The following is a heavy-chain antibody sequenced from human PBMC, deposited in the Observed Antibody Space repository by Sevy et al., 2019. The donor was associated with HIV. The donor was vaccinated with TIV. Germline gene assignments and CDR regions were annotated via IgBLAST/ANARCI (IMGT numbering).Heavy chain of an antibody. CDR3: ARCRLKDYYDSSGYPKYYYYMDV. J-gene: IGHJ6*03. CDR2: TYYRSKWYN. D-gene: IGHD3-22*01. V-gene: IGHV6-1*01. Sequence: KQSQTLSLTCAISGDSVSSNSAAWNWIRQSPSRGLEWLGRTYYRSKWYNDYAVSVKSRITINPDTSKIQFSLQLNSVTPEDTAVYYCARCRLKDYYDSSGYPKYYYYMDVWGKGTTVTVSS. CDR1: GDSVSSNSAA.